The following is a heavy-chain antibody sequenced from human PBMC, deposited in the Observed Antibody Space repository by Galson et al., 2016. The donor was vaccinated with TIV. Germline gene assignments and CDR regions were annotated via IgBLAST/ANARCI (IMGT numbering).Heavy chain of an antibody. J-gene: IGHJ3*02. D-gene: IGHD2-2*01. Sequence: CAISGDSVSSDSAAWNWVRQSPSRGLEWLGRTYYRSRWYYDYKVSVKSRITINPDTSKNQFSLQMNSVTPEDTAVYYCNSAAGKNGASCYATCETFDIWGQGTMVTVSS. CDR2: TYYRSRWYY. CDR1: GDSVSSDSAA. CDR3: NSAAGKNGASCYATCETFDI. V-gene: IGHV6-1*01.